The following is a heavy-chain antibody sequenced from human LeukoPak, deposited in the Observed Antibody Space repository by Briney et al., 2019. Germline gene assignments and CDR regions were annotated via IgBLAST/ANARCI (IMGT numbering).Heavy chain of an antibody. D-gene: IGHD2-15*01. J-gene: IGHJ4*02. CDR3: ARRVRWHVYYFDS. V-gene: IGHV3-11*01. CDR1: GFTFSDYH. CDR2: IDSGGNMI. Sequence: KAGGSLRLSCAASGFTFSDYHMSWIRQSPGKGMEWISDIDSGGNMIYHAHSVKGRFTISRDNAKNSLSLQMSSLRVEDAAVYYCARRVRWHVYYFDSWGQGTLVAVS.